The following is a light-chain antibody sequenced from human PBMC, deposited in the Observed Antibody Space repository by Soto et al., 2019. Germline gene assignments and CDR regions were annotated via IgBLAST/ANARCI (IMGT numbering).Light chain of an antibody. CDR3: QQLNSC. V-gene: IGKV1-9*01. CDR2: AAS. Sequence: DIQLTQSPSFLSASVGDRVAITCRASQGISSYLAWYQQKPGKAPKLLIYAASTLQSGVPSRFSGSGSGTEFTLTISSLQPEDFATYDCQQLNSCFGPGTKVDI. CDR1: QGISSY. J-gene: IGKJ3*01.